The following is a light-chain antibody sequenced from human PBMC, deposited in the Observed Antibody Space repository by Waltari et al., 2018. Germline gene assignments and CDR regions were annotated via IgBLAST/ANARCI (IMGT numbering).Light chain of an antibody. V-gene: IGKV3-15*01. CDR3: QQYNNWPPLT. CDR1: QSVGTN. J-gene: IGKJ4*01. CDR2: GAS. Sequence: EIVMTQSPATLSVSPGERATLSCRASQSVGTNLAWYRQKPGQTPSLLIYGASTRATGIPARSSGSGSGTEFTLTISSLQSEDFAVYYCQQYNNWPPLTFGGGTKVEIK.